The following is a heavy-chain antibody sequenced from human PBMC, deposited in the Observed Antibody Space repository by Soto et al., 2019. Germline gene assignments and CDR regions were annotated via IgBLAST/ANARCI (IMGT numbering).Heavy chain of an antibody. CDR1: GGSFSDYY. Sequence: QVQLQQWGAGLLKPSETLSLICAVYGGSFSDYYWNWIRQPPGKGLQWIGEINHVGSTNDNPSLKSRVTISVNTSTTQLSLKLSSVPAADTAVYFCARGRTALLRPAHYWYFDLWGRGTLVTVSS. CDR3: ARGRTALLRPAHYWYFDL. V-gene: IGHV4-34*02. D-gene: IGHD2-21*02. J-gene: IGHJ2*01. CDR2: INHVGST.